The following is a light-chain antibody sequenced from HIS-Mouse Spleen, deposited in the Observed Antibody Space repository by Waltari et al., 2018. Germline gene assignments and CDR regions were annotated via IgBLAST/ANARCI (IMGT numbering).Light chain of an antibody. J-gene: IGLJ2*01. Sequence: QSALTQPASVSGSPGQSITISCTGTSSDVGSYNLVSWYQQHPGKAPKLMIYEGSKRPSGFSNRFSGSKSGNTASLTIAGLQAEDEADYYCCSYAGSSPYVVFGGGTKLTVL. CDR3: CSYAGSSPYVV. V-gene: IGLV2-23*01. CDR2: EGS. CDR1: SSDVGSYNL.